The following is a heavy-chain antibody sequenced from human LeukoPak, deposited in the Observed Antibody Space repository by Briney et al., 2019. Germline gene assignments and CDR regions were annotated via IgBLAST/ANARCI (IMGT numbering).Heavy chain of an antibody. CDR3: ARDTLVNQLLSLDY. CDR1: GGSISSSNW. D-gene: IGHD2-2*01. J-gene: IGHJ4*02. CDR2: IYHSGST. Sequence: SETLSLTCAVSGGSISSSNWWSWVRQPPGKGLEWIGEIYHSGSTNYNPSLKSRVTISVDKSKNQFSLKLSSVTAADTAVYYCARDTLVNQLLSLDYWGQGTLVTVSS. V-gene: IGHV4-4*02.